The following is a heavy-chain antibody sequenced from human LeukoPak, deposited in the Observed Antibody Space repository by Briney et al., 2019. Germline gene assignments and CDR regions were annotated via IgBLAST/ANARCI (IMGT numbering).Heavy chain of an antibody. Sequence: GSGPAVVKPTQTLTLTCSFSGLSLSTSGMCVSWIRQPPGKALEWLALIDWDDDKYYSTSLKTRLTISKDTSKNQVVLTMTNMDPVDTATYYCARIRVSTMVRGVIGPYYNWGQGTLVTVSS. V-gene: IGHV2-70*01. CDR1: GLSLSTSGMC. J-gene: IGHJ4*02. D-gene: IGHD3-10*01. CDR2: IDWDDDK. CDR3: ARIRVSTMVRGVIGPYYN.